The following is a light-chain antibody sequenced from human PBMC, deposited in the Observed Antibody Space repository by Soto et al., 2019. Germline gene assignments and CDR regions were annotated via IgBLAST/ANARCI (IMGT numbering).Light chain of an antibody. J-gene: IGLJ2*01. CDR2: DVT. CDR1: SSDVGGYNY. V-gene: IGLV2-14*03. Sequence: QSALTQPASVSGSPGQSITISCTGTSSDVGGYNYVSWYQQHPGKAPKLMIYDVTSRPSGVSNRFSGSKSGNTASLIISGLLAEDEADYYCTSYTTHKTPLFGGGTKLTVL. CDR3: TSYTTHKTPL.